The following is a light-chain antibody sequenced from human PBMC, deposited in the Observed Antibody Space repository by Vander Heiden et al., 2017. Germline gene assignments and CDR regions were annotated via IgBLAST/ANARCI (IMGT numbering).Light chain of an antibody. CDR1: QSIGSS. CDR3: QQTDNTPTT. V-gene: IGKV1-39*01. Sequence: DIQMTQSPSSLSASVGSSVTISCRTSQSIGSSLNWYQQKPGKAPKLLIYEASTLQSGVPSRFSGSGSRTDFTLTISSLQPEDFATYFCQQTDNTPTTFGQGTKVEVK. J-gene: IGKJ1*01. CDR2: EAS.